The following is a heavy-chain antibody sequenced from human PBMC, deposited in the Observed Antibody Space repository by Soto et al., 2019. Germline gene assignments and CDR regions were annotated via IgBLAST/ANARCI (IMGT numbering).Heavy chain of an antibody. CDR2: ILSDYNT. J-gene: IGHJ4*02. CDR1: GFMFSDYT. CDR3: ARRTNGYFGY. V-gene: IGHV3-23*03. D-gene: IGHD2-8*01. Sequence: ELQLLESGGGLAQPGGSLTLSCAASGFMFSDYTMSWVRQAPGQVLECISVILSDYNTFYSGSVRGRFTISRDNSKNTLYLQMNSLRAEDTAIYYCARRTNGYFGYWGQGALVTVSS.